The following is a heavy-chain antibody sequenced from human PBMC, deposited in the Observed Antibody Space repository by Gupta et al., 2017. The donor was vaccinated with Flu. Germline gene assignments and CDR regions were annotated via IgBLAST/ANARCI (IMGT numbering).Heavy chain of an antibody. CDR3: ARDLGSGTYGWFDS. CDR2: IIPIFGTA. V-gene: IGHV1-69*01. J-gene: IGHJ5*01. Sequence: QAPGQGLEWMGGIIPIFGTANYAQKFQGRVTITADESTSTAYMELSSLRSEDTAVYYCARDLGSGTYGWFDSWGQGTLVTVSS. D-gene: IGHD1-26*01.